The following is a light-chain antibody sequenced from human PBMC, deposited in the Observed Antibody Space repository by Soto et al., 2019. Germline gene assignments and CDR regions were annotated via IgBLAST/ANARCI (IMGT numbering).Light chain of an antibody. V-gene: IGKV1-5*03. Sequence: DSQMTQSPSTLSASVGDRVTITCRASQSISSWLAWYQQQPGKAPKLLIYKASSLESGVPSRFSGSGSGTEFTLTISSLQPDDFATYYCQQYNSYSRTFGGGTKVEIK. CDR3: QQYNSYSRT. J-gene: IGKJ4*01. CDR1: QSISSW. CDR2: KAS.